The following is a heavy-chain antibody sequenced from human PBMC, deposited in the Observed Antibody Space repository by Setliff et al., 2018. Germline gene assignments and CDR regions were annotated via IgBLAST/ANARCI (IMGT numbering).Heavy chain of an antibody. J-gene: IGHJ4*02. Sequence: GASVKVSCKASGYTFTSYAMHWVRQAPGQRLEWMGWINAGNGNTKYSQRFQGRVTIIRDTSASTDYMELSSLRSEDTAVYYCARDRKGSSGYDSPSYLDHWGPGTLVTVSS. D-gene: IGHD5-12*01. V-gene: IGHV1-3*01. CDR3: ARDRKGSSGYDSPSYLDH. CDR2: INAGNGNT. CDR1: GYTFTSYA.